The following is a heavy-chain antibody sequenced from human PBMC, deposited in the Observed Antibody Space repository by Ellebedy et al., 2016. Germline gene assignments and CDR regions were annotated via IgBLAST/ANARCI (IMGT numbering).Heavy chain of an antibody. V-gene: IGHV4-59*01. Sequence: SETLSLTXTVSGGSISSYYWSWIRQPPGKGLEWIGYIYYSGSTNYNPSLKSRVTISVDTSKNQFSLKLSSVTAADTAVYYCARAPSYGSGSYYDYWGQGTLVTVSS. CDR3: ARAPSYGSGSYYDY. CDR1: GGSISSYY. CDR2: IYYSGST. D-gene: IGHD3-10*01. J-gene: IGHJ4*02.